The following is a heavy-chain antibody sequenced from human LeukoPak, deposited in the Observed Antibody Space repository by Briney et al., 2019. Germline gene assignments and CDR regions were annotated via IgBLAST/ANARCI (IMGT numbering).Heavy chain of an antibody. CDR1: GFTFSSYS. Sequence: TGGSLRLSCAASGFTFSSYSMNWVRQAPGKGLEWVSSISSSSSYIYYADSVKGRFTISRDNAKSSLYLQMNSLRAEDTAVYYCAGSPWFGESTVFDYWGQGTLVTVSS. V-gene: IGHV3-21*01. J-gene: IGHJ4*02. D-gene: IGHD3-10*01. CDR3: AGSPWFGESTVFDY. CDR2: ISSSSSYI.